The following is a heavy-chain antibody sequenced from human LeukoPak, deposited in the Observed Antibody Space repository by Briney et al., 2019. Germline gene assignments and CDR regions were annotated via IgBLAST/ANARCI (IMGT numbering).Heavy chain of an antibody. CDR1: GFTFSSYA. D-gene: IGHD2-15*01. V-gene: IGHV3-23*01. CDR2: ISASGGST. CDR3: AKDKGAVVVAATRYYYYYYMDV. Sequence: GGSLRLSCAASGFTFSSYAMTWVRQAPGKGLEWVSAISASGGSTYYADSVKGRFTISRDNSKNTLYLQMNSLRAEDTALYYCAKDKGAVVVAATRYYYYYYMDVWGKGTTVTVSS. J-gene: IGHJ6*03.